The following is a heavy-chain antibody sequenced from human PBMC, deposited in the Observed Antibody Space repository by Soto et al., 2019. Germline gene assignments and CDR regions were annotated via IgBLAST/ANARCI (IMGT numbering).Heavy chain of an antibody. CDR3: ARLVTYSSGWSNNWFDP. D-gene: IGHD6-19*01. CDR2: IYYTGST. J-gene: IGHJ5*02. CDR1: GGSISSSSYF. V-gene: IGHV4-39*01. Sequence: SETLSLTCTVSGGSISSSSYFWGWIRQSPGKGLEWIGSIYYTGSTNYNPSLKSRVTISVDTSKNQFSLKLSSVTAADTAVYYCARLVTYSSGWSNNWFDPWGQGTLVTVSS.